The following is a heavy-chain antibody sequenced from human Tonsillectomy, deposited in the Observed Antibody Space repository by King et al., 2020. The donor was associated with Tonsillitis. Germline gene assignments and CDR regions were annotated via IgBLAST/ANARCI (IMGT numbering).Heavy chain of an antibody. V-gene: IGHV4-59*01. J-gene: IGHJ4*02. D-gene: IGHD2-2*01. CDR3: ARTGYCSSTSCIFDY. Sequence: QLQESGPGPVKPSETLSLTCTVSGGSISSYYWSWIRQPPGKGLEWIGYIYYSWSTNYNPSLKSRVTISVDTSKNQFSLKLSSVTAADTAVYYCARTGYCSSTSCIFDYWGQGTLVTVSS. CDR2: IYYSWST. CDR1: GGSISSYY.